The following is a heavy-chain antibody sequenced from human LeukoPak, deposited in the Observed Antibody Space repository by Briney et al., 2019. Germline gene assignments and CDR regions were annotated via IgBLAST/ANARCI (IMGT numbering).Heavy chain of an antibody. Sequence: SETLSLTCTVSGGSISSSSYYWGWIRQPPGTGLEWIGSIYYSGSTHYNPSLKSRVPISVDTSKNQFSLRLSSVTAADTAVYYCARLRGSTDYWGQGTLVIVSS. D-gene: IGHD3-16*01. V-gene: IGHV4-39*01. J-gene: IGHJ4*02. CDR1: GGSISSSSYY. CDR3: ARLRGSTDY. CDR2: IYYSGST.